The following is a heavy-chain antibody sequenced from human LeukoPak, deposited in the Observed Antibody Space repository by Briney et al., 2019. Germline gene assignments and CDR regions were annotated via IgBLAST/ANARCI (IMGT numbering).Heavy chain of an antibody. CDR1: GGSISSYY. CDR2: IYTSGST. J-gene: IGHJ3*02. V-gene: IGHV4-4*07. D-gene: IGHD3-22*01. Sequence: KPSGTLSLTCTVSGGSISSYYWSWIRQPAGKGLEWIGRIYTSGSTNYNPSLKSRVTMSVDTSKNQFSLKLSSVIAADTAVYYCARVVAPRSGYCLDAFDIWGQGTMVTVSS. CDR3: ARVVAPRSGYCLDAFDI.